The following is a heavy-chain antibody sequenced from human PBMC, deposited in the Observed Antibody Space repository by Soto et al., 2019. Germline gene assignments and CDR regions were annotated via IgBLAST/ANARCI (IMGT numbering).Heavy chain of an antibody. J-gene: IGHJ6*02. CDR3: ARYNYGGNSESMDV. V-gene: IGHV4-34*01. CDR1: GVSFSGYY. CDR2: INHSGST. D-gene: IGHD4-17*01. Sequence: SETMSLTCAVYGVSFSGYYWSWIRQPPGKGLEWIGEINHSGSTNYNPSLKSRVTISVDTSKNQFSLKLSSVTAADTAVYYCARYNYGGNSESMDVWGQGTTVTVSS.